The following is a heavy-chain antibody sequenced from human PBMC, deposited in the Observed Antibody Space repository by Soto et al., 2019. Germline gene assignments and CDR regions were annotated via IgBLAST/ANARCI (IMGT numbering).Heavy chain of an antibody. V-gene: IGHV4-61*01. CDR1: GGSVSSGSYY. D-gene: IGHD5-18*01. CDR3: ARSAAMVTDY. Sequence: PSETLSLTCTVSGGSVSSGSYYWSWIRQPPGKGLEWIGYIYYSGSTNYNPSLKSRVTISVDTSKNQFSLKLSSVTAADTAVYYCARSAAMVTDYWGQGTLVTVSS. CDR2: IYYSGST. J-gene: IGHJ4*02.